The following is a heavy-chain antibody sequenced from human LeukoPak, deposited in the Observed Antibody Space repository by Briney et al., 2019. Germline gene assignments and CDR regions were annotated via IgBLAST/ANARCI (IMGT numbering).Heavy chain of an antibody. V-gene: IGHV3-23*01. CDR2: ISGSGGST. CDR1: GFTFSSYA. D-gene: IGHD6-19*01. CDR3: AEDRVAGTGGGDDAFDI. Sequence: GESLRLSCAASGFTFSSYAMSWVRQAPGKGLEWVSAISGSGGSTYYADSVKGRFTISRDNSNNTMYLQVNSLRGEDTAVYYCAEDRVAGTGGGDDAFDIWGQGTMVTVSS. J-gene: IGHJ3*02.